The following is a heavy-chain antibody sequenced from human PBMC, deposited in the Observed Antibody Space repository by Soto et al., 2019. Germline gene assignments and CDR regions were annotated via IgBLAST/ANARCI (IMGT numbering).Heavy chain of an antibody. D-gene: IGHD3-16*02. CDR3: AKGVYDSVWGSYRSYYFDY. CDR1: GFTFSSYA. CDR2: ISGSGGST. V-gene: IGHV3-23*01. Sequence: EVQLLESGGGLVQPGGSLRLSCAASGFTFSSYAMSWVRQAPGKGLEWVSAISGSGGSTYYADSVKGRFTISRDNSKNTLYLQMNSLRAEDTAVYYCAKGVYDSVWGSYRSYYFDYWGQGTLVTVSS. J-gene: IGHJ4*02.